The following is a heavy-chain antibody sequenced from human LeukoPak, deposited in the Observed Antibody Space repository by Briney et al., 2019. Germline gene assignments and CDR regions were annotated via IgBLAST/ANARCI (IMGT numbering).Heavy chain of an antibody. Sequence: GGSLRLSCAASGFTFSSYSMNWVRQAPGKGLEWVSSISSSSSYIYYADSVQGRFTISRDNAKNSLYLQMNSLRAEDTAVYYCARARVSYYYDSSGYYYFDYWGQGTLVTVSS. CDR3: ARARVSYYYDSSGYYYFDY. CDR2: ISSSSSYI. V-gene: IGHV3-21*01. J-gene: IGHJ4*02. CDR1: GFTFSSYS. D-gene: IGHD3-22*01.